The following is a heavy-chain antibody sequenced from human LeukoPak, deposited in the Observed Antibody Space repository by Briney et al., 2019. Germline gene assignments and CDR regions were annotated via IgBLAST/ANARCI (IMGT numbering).Heavy chain of an antibody. J-gene: IGHJ4*02. CDR3: GKTDIYFNPIDY. Sequence: SGTLSLTCAVSGVSISSSEWWIWVRQPPGQGLEWIGEIHRDGRTRYNPSLKSRVTMSMDYSKNQFSLSVTSVTAANTAIYYCGKTDIYFNPIDYWGPGSLVTVSS. V-gene: IGHV4-4*02. CDR2: IHRDGRT. D-gene: IGHD3-9*01. CDR1: GVSISSSEW.